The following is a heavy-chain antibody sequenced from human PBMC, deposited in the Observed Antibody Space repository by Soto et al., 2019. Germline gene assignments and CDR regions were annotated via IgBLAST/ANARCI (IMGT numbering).Heavy chain of an antibody. D-gene: IGHD4-17*01. CDR1: EFTFSNYA. J-gene: IGHJ4*02. V-gene: IGHV3-30*03. CDR3: ARGPSYSDSYFDH. Sequence: GGSLRLSCAASEFTFSNYAMHWVCQAPGKGLQWLAVISYDGNNKYYADSVEGRFTISRDNSKNTVYLQMNSLRLEDTAVYYCARGPSYSDSYFDHWGQGTLVTVS. CDR2: ISYDGNNK.